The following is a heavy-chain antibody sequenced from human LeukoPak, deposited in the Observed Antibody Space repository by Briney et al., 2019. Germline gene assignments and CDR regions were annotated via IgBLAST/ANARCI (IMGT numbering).Heavy chain of an antibody. CDR2: IYSGGST. V-gene: IGHV3-53*01. CDR3: ARESGYDSYYYYYGMDV. J-gene: IGHJ6*02. CDR1: GFTVSSNY. Sequence: GGSLRLSCAASGFTVSSNYMSWVRQAPGKGLEWVSVIYSGGSTYYADSVKGRFTISRDNSKNTLYLQMNSLRAEDTAVYYCARESGYDSYYYYYGMDVWGQGTTVTVSS. D-gene: IGHD5-12*01.